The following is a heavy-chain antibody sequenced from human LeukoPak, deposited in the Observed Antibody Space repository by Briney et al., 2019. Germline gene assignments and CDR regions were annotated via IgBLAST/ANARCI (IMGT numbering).Heavy chain of an antibody. D-gene: IGHD3-22*01. Sequence: GGSLRLSCAASGFTVSSNYMSWVRQAPGKGLQWVSVIYSGGRTYYADSVKGRFTISRDNSKNTLYLQMNSLRAEDTAVYYCARETQNYYDSSGFFDYWGQGTLVTVSS. CDR3: ARETQNYYDSSGFFDY. CDR1: GFTVSSNY. CDR2: IYSGGRT. V-gene: IGHV3-53*01. J-gene: IGHJ4*02.